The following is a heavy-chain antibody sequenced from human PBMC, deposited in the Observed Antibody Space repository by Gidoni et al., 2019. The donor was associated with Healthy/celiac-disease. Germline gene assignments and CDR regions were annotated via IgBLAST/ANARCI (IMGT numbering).Heavy chain of an antibody. CDR2: ISGSGGST. Sequence: EVQLLESGGGLVQPGGSLRLSCAASGFHFTSYAMSWVRQATGKGLEWVSAISGSGGSTYYADSVKGRFTISRDNSKNTLYLQMNSLRAEDTAVYYCAKGNPEGYCSGGSCYEDYWGQGTLVTVSS. CDR1: GFHFTSYA. J-gene: IGHJ4*02. CDR3: AKGNPEGYCSGGSCYEDY. V-gene: IGHV3-23*01. D-gene: IGHD2-15*01.